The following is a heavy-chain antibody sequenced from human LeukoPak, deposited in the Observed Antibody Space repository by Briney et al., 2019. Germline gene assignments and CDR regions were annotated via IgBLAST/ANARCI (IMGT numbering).Heavy chain of an antibody. D-gene: IGHD5-12*01. CDR1: GGSFSGYY. CDR2: INHSGST. CDR3: ARRRVATTLYYFDY. Sequence: PSETLSLTCAVYGGSFSGYYWSWIRQPPGKGLEWIGEINHSGSTNYNPSLKSRVTISADTSKNQFSLKLSSVTAADTAVYYCARRRVATTLYYFDYWGQGTLVTVSS. J-gene: IGHJ4*02. V-gene: IGHV4-34*01.